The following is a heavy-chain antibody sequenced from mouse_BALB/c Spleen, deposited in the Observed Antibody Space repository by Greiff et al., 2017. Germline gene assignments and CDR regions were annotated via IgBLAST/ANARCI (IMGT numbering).Heavy chain of an antibody. CDR3: ARQVFAY. Sequence: VQLQQSGAELVRPGTSVKISCKASGYAFTNYWLGWVKQRPGHGLEWIGDIYPGSGNTYYNEKFKGKATLTADKSSSTAYMQLSSLTSEDSAVYFCARQVFAYWGQGTLVTVSA. CDR1: GYAFTNYW. V-gene: IGHV1-63*01. CDR2: IYPGSGNT. J-gene: IGHJ3*01.